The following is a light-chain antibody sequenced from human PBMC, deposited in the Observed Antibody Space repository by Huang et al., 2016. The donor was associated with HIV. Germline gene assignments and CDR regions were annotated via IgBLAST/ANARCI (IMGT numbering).Light chain of an antibody. CDR2: EAS. CDR3: QQYNSFPWT. V-gene: IGKV1-5*03. Sequence: DIQMTQSSFTLSASVGDRVTIACRASQSISTWLAWYQQKPGRAPNLLIYEASTLESGVPSWFSGGGSGTDFTLTISSLQPDDFATYYCQQYNSFPWTFGQGTKVEL. J-gene: IGKJ1*01. CDR1: QSISTW.